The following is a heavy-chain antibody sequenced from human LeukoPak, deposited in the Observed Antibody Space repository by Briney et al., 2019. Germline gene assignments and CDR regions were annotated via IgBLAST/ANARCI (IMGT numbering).Heavy chain of an antibody. J-gene: IGHJ6*03. V-gene: IGHV4-4*07. CDR2: IFTSGLT. CDR3: ARESSGSYYNPQGYMDV. CDR1: GGSISIYY. Sequence: NPSETLSLTCTVSGGSISIYYWNWIRQPAGKRLEWIGRIFTSGLTNYNPSLKSRVTMSVDTSKNQFSLNLSSVTAADTAVYYCARESSGSYYNPQGYMDVWGKGTTVTVSS. D-gene: IGHD3-10*01.